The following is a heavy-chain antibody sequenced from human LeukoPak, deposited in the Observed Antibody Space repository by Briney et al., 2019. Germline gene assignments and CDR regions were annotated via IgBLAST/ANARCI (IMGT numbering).Heavy chain of an antibody. CDR1: GGSISSYY. D-gene: IGHD6-19*01. J-gene: IGHJ4*02. Sequence: RTSETLSLTCTVSGGSISSYYWSWIRQPPGKGLEWIGEINHSGSTNYNPSLKSRVTISVDTSKNQFSLKLSSVTAADTAVYYCARHGWGSGWYRGKFFDYWGQGTLVTVSS. V-gene: IGHV4-34*01. CDR3: ARHGWGSGWYRGKFFDY. CDR2: INHSGST.